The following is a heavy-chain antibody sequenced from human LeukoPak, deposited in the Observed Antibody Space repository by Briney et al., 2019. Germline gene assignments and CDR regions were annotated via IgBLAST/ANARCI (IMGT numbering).Heavy chain of an antibody. V-gene: IGHV4-59*08. J-gene: IGHJ4*02. CDR2: IYYSGST. Sequence: SETLSLTCTVSGGSISSSYWSWIRQPPGKGLECIGYIYYSGSTNYNPSLKSRVTISLDTFKNQSFLKLSSVTAADPAEYYCARSEGVATYFDSWGQGTLVTFSS. D-gene: IGHD5-12*01. CDR3: ARSEGVATYFDS. CDR1: GGSISSSY.